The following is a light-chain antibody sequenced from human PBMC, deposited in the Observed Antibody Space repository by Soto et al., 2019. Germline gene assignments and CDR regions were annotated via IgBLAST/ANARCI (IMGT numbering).Light chain of an antibody. V-gene: IGKV3D-15*01. CDR1: QRVSSSH. CDR2: AAS. CDR3: HQRRSWPRT. Sequence: ERVAPQSPATLSMSPAERATISCRASQRVSSSHLAWYQHKPGQAPRLLIYAASTRATGIPARFSGGGSGTEFTLTISSLQAEDFAVYYCHQRRSWPRTFGQGTKVDIK. J-gene: IGKJ1*01.